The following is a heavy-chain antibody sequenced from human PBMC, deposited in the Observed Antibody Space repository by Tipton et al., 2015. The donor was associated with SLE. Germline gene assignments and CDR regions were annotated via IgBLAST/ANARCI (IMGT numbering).Heavy chain of an antibody. CDR1: GFTFRSYW. J-gene: IGHJ4*02. V-gene: IGHV3-74*01. D-gene: IGHD3-16*01. CDR3: ARGRGGEFLDY. CDR2: INEDGSIT. Sequence: GSLRLSCAASGFTFRSYWMHWVRQAPGKGLVWVSRINEDGSITSYEDSVKGRFTISRDNSKNTVSLQMNSLRVEDTAVYFCARGRGGEFLDYWGQGTLVTVSS.